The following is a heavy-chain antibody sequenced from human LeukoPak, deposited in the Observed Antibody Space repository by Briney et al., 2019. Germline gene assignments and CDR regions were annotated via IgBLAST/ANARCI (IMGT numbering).Heavy chain of an antibody. D-gene: IGHD1-7*01. CDR1: GFTFSSYA. CDR2: ISSSSSYI. J-gene: IGHJ3*02. V-gene: IGHV3-21*04. CDR3: AKGPRYNWNYEDAFDI. Sequence: GGSLRLSCAASGFTFSSYAMHWVRQAPGKGLEWVSSISSSSSYIYYADSVKGRFTISRDNAKNSLYLQMNSLRAEDMALYYCAKGPRYNWNYEDAFDIWGQGTMVTVSS.